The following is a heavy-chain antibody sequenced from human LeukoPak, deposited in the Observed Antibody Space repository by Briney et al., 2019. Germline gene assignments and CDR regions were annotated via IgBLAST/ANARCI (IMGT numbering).Heavy chain of an antibody. V-gene: IGHV3-30*02. Sequence: GGSLRLSCAASGFTFSNFAMHWVRQAPGKGLEWVAFIQFDGSDIFYADSVKGRFSVSRDNSKNTLYLQMSSLRAEDTAVYYCAKEKQLEPFDCWGQGTLVTVSS. J-gene: IGHJ4*02. D-gene: IGHD1-1*01. CDR2: IQFDGSDI. CDR3: AKEKQLEPFDC. CDR1: GFTFSNFA.